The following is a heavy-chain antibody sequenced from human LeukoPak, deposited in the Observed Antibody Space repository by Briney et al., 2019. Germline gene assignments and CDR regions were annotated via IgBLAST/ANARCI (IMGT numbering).Heavy chain of an antibody. V-gene: IGHV3-30*18. D-gene: IGHD3-3*01. J-gene: IGHJ4*02. CDR2: ISYDGSNK. Sequence: GGSLRLSCAASGFTFSSYGMHWVRQAPGKGLEWVAVISYDGSNKYYADSVKGRFTISRDNSKNTLYLQMNSLRAEDTAVYYCAKGIRVVITPPYYFDYWGQGTLVTVSS. CDR3: AKGIRVVITPPYYFDY. CDR1: GFTFSSYG.